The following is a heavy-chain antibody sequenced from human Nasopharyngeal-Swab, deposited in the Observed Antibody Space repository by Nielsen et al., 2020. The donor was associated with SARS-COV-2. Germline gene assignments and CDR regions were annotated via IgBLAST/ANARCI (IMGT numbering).Heavy chain of an antibody. CDR2: INTNTGNP. CDR1: GYTFTSYA. Sequence: ASVKVSCKASGYTFTSYAMNWVRQAPGQGLEWMGWINTNTGNPTYAQGFTGRFVFSLDTSVSTAYLQISSLKAEDTAVYYCARDPRFTIFGGVIPTTGVAFDIGGKGTMVTFSP. V-gene: IGHV7-4-1*02. J-gene: IGHJ3*02. CDR3: ARDPRFTIFGGVIPTTGVAFDI. D-gene: IGHD3-3*01.